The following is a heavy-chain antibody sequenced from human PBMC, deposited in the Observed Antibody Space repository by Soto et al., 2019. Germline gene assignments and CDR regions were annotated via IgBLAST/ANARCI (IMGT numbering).Heavy chain of an antibody. J-gene: IGHJ4*02. Sequence: QVQLVQSGAEVKKPGASVKISCKTSGYIFINYYIYWVRQAPGQGLEWVALFNPMSGSTNYAKELQARVTGTSDTSTSTVYMELGSLISEDTAVYYCARDLAAADYWGQGTLVTVSS. CDR3: ARDLAAADY. CDR1: GYIFINYY. D-gene: IGHD6-13*01. CDR2: FNPMSGST. V-gene: IGHV1-46*04.